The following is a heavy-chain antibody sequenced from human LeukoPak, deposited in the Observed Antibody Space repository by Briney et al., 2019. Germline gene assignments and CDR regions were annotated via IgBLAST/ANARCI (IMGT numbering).Heavy chain of an antibody. V-gene: IGHV4-38-2*01. CDR2: IYHSGST. J-gene: IGHJ3*02. CDR1: GYSISSGYY. Sequence: SETLSLTCGVSGYSISSGYYWGWIRQPPGKGREGIGRIYHSGSTYYNPSLKSRVTISVDTSKNQFSLKLRSVTAADTALYYCARWDSGEWFHDAFDIWGQGTRVTVSS. CDR3: ARWDSGEWFHDAFDI. D-gene: IGHD3-3*01.